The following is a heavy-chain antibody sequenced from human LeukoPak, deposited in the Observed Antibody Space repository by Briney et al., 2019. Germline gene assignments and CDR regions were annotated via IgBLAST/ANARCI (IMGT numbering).Heavy chain of an antibody. J-gene: IGHJ4*02. CDR3: ARDAGTTSPYYFDY. V-gene: IGHV4-34*01. CDR1: GGSFSGYY. Sequence: SETLSLTCAVYGGSFSGYYWSWIRQPPGKGLEWIGEINHSGSTNYNPSLKSRVTISVDTSKNQFSLKLSSVTAADTAVYYCARDAGTTSPYYFDYWGQGTLVTVSS. CDR2: INHSGST. D-gene: IGHD1-1*01.